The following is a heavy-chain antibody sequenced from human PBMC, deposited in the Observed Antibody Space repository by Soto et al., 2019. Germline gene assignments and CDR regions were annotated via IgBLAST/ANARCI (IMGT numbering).Heavy chain of an antibody. CDR1: GFTFSKYD. CDR3: GRXGGVPAAIGHYYYGLDV. D-gene: IGHD2-2*02. J-gene: IGHJ6*02. CDR2: TSFDGSKK. V-gene: IGHV3-30-3*01. Sequence: GGSLRLSCAASGFTFSKYDMHWGRQAAGKGVGWVAVTSFDGSKKYYAASVKGRFTISRGNSNNTLYVEMNSLRVEDTAVYYCGRXGGVPAAIGHYYYGLDVWGQGTTVTVSS.